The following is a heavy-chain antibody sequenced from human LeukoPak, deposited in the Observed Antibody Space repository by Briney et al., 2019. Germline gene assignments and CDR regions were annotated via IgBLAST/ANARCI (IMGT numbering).Heavy chain of an antibody. V-gene: IGHV3-74*01. CDR2: IKSDGST. J-gene: IGHJ5*02. D-gene: IGHD3-10*01. CDR3: ARAVTYFYGSVTYDWFDP. CDR1: GFTFSSYW. Sequence: GGSLRLSCAASGFTFSSYWMHWVRQIPGKGLVWVSRIKSDGSTIYADSVKGRFTISRDNAKNTVYLQMNILRAEDTAMYYCARAVTYFYGSVTYDWFDPWGQGTLVTVSS.